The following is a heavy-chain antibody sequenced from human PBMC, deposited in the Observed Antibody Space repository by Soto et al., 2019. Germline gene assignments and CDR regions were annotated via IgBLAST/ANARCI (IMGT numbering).Heavy chain of an antibody. V-gene: IGHV3-23*01. J-gene: IGHJ3*02. Sequence: PGGSLRLSCAASRFTFSSYAMNWVRQAPGKGLEWVSGISGSGGSTYYADSVKGRFTISRDNSKNTLYLQMNSLRAEDTAVYFCAKPIGTYYRDAFDIWGQGTMVTVSS. CDR3: AKPIGTYYRDAFDI. CDR1: RFTFSSYA. CDR2: ISGSGGST. D-gene: IGHD1-26*01.